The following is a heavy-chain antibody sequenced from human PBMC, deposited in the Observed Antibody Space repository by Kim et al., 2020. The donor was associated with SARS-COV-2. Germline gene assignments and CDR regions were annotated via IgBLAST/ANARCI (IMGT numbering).Heavy chain of an antibody. Sequence: ASVKVSCKASGYTFTSYAMNWVRQAPGQGLEWMGWINTNTGNPTYAQGFTGRFVFSLDTSVSTAFLQISSLKAEDTAVYYCANAGSLLYYYSYMTSGAKGPRSPSP. J-gene: IGHJ6*03. D-gene: IGHD3-10*01. CDR1: GYTFTSYA. V-gene: IGHV7-4-1*02. CDR3: ANAGSLLYYYSYMTS. CDR2: INTNTGNP.